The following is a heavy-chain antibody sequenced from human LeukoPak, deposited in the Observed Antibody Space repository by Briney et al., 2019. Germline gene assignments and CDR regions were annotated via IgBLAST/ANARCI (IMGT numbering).Heavy chain of an antibody. V-gene: IGHV4-38-2*02. CDR2: IYHSGST. Sequence: SETLSLTCTVSGYSISSGYYWGWIRQPPGKGLEWIGSIYHSGSTYYNPSLKSRVTISVDTSKNQFSLKLSSVTAADTAVYYCARVGLLWFGELFPDRNFDYWGQGTLVTVSS. D-gene: IGHD3-10*01. J-gene: IGHJ4*02. CDR1: GYSISSGYY. CDR3: ARVGLLWFGELFPDRNFDY.